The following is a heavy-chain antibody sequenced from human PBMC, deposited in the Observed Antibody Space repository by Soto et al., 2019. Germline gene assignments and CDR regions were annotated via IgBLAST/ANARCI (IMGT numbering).Heavy chain of an antibody. CDR3: ARDRSGSPGEDYYYYGMDV. CDR2: TYYRSKWYN. Sequence: SQTLSLTCAISGDSVSSNSAAWNWIRQSPSRGLEWLGRTYYRSKWYNDYAVSVKSRITINPDTSKNQFSLQLNSVTPEDTAVYYCARDRSGSPGEDYYYYGMDVWAQGTTVTVSS. J-gene: IGHJ6*02. CDR1: GDSVSSNSAA. V-gene: IGHV6-1*01. D-gene: IGHD1-26*01.